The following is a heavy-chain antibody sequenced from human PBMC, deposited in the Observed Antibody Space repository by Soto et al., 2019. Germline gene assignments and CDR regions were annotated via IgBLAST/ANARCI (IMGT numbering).Heavy chain of an antibody. Sequence: EVPLLESGGGLVQPGGSLRLSCAASGFTFSSYAMSWVRQAPGKGLEWVSEITGSGGSTYYADSVKGRFTISRDNSKNTLYMQMNSLRAEDTAVYYCARDAYGGAFDIWGLGTMVTVSS. D-gene: IGHD2-21*01. V-gene: IGHV3-23*01. CDR2: ITGSGGST. CDR1: GFTFSSYA. CDR3: ARDAYGGAFDI. J-gene: IGHJ3*02.